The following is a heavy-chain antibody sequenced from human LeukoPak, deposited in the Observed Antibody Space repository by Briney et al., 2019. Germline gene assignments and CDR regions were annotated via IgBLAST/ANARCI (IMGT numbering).Heavy chain of an antibody. J-gene: IGHJ5*02. D-gene: IGHD6-19*01. CDR2: LSTSSIYI. CDR1: GFSFSSYN. CDR3: AREGSSGWSGP. V-gene: IGHV3-21*01. Sequence: GGSLRLSCAASGFSFSSYNLNWVRQAPGKGLEWVSSLSTSSIYIYYADSVKGRFTVSRDNARNSLYLQLNSLRAEDTAVYYCAREGSSGWSGPWGEGALGTVSP.